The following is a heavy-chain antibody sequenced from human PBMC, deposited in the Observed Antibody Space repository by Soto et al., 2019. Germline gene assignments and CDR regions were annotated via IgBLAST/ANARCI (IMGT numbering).Heavy chain of an antibody. CDR1: DGSISSYY. CDR3: AKSRDGYNLNAIDD. D-gene: IGHD5-12*01. CDR2: SFYTGST. Sequence: QVQRQVSGPGLVKPSATLSLTCTVSDGSISSYYWSWIRQPPGKGLDWLGYSFYTGSTNHNPSLKSRVTISLDMPTNQFSLRLSSVTAADTATYYCAKSRDGYNLNAIDDWGQGFLVTVSS. V-gene: IGHV4-59*01. J-gene: IGHJ4*02.